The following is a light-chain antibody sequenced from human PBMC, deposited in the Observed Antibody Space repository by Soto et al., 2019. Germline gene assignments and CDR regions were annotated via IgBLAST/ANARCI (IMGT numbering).Light chain of an antibody. V-gene: IGKV3-15*01. CDR2: GVS. CDR1: QRLSSN. J-gene: IGKJ4*01. Sequence: IVMTQSPATLSVSPVGRATLSCRASQRLSSNLAWYQPKPGQAPRLLIYGVSTRATGVPARFSGSGSGTEFTLTISSLQSEDSAVYYCQQYKNWLALTFGGGTKVDIK. CDR3: QQYKNWLALT.